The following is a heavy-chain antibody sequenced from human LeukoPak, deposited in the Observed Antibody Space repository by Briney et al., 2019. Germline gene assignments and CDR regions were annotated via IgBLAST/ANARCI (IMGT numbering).Heavy chain of an antibody. Sequence: SETLSLTCTVSGGSISRDGYYWSWIRQPAGKGLEWIGQIYSRGNTNYNPSLKNRVTISVDTSRNQFFLNLRSVTAADRAIYYCVRDPSAMVFDYWGQGILVTVSS. CDR2: IYSRGNT. V-gene: IGHV4-61*09. CDR3: VRDPSAMVFDY. CDR1: GGSISRDGYY. J-gene: IGHJ4*02. D-gene: IGHD3-10*01.